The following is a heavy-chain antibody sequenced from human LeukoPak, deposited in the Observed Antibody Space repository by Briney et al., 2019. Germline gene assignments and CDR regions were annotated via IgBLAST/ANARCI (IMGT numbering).Heavy chain of an antibody. CDR2: IIPIFGTA. V-gene: IGHV1-69*01. J-gene: IGHJ4*02. Sequence: PGKLCSSAAASTFSLYAISWVRQAPGPGLEWMGGIIPIFGTANYAQKVPGRVAITADETTSTAYTQLSRLRSQDTAVYYCAGDSSGYYYVYHYWGQGTLVTVSS. CDR3: AGDSSGYYYVYHY. CDR1: ASTFSLYA. D-gene: IGHD3-22*01.